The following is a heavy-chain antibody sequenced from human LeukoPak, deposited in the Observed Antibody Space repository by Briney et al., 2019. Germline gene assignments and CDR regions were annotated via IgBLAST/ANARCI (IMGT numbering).Heavy chain of an antibody. CDR1: GFTFSSYW. D-gene: IGHD3-9*01. Sequence: GGSLRLSCAASGFTFSSYWMSWVRQAPGKGLEWVANIKQDGSEKYYVDSVKGRFTISRDNAKNSLYLQMNSLRAEDTAVYYCARAPTKNYDILTGYQYFDYWGQGTLVTVSS. V-gene: IGHV3-7*01. CDR2: IKQDGSEK. J-gene: IGHJ4*02. CDR3: ARAPTKNYDILTGYQYFDY.